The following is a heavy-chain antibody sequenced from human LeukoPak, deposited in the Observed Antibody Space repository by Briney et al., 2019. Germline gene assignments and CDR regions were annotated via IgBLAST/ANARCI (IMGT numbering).Heavy chain of an antibody. J-gene: IGHJ4*02. D-gene: IGHD3-22*01. CDR3: AKDRESSGYFN. Sequence: GGSLRLSCAAPGFTFSSYGMHWVRQAPGKGLEWVAVISYDGSNKYYADSVKGRFTISRDNSKNTLYLQMNSLRAEDTAVYYCAKDRESSGYFNWGQGTLVTVSS. CDR2: ISYDGSNK. V-gene: IGHV3-30*18. CDR1: GFTFSSYG.